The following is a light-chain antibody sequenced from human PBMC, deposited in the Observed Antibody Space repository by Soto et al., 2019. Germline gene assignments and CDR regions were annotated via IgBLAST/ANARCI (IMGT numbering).Light chain of an antibody. CDR3: QQYKNWPTIT. CDR1: QSVSSN. Sequence: EIVKTQSPATQSVSPGERANLSCRASQSVSSNLAWYQQKPCQAHRLIIYGASTRATGIPARFSGSVSGTEFTLTISSLQSEDLAVYYCQQYKNWPTITVGQWTRRENK. J-gene: IGKJ5*01. V-gene: IGKV3-15*01. CDR2: GAS.